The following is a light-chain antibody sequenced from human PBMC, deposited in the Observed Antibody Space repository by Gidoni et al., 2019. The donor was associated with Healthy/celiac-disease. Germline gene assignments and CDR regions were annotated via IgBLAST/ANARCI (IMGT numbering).Light chain of an antibody. CDR1: QSISSW. CDR2: KAS. J-gene: IGKJ1*01. CDR3: QQYNSLWT. V-gene: IGKV1-5*03. Sequence: DIQMTQSPSTLSAAVGDRVTITCRDSQSISSWLAWYQQKPGKAAKLLIYKASSLESGVPSKFSGSGSGTEFTLTISNLQPDDFATYYCQQYNSLWTFGQGTKVEIK.